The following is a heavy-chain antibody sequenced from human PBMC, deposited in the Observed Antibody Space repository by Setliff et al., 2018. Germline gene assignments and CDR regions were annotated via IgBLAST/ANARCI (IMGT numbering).Heavy chain of an antibody. CDR2: ITGDGTAT. V-gene: IGHV3-23*01. J-gene: IGHJ4*02. D-gene: IGHD2-15*01. CDR3: AKYTRVVTTTCFDY. CDR1: GFTFSNFA. Sequence: GGSLRLSCAASGFTFSNFAMGWVRQGPEKGLEWVSVITGDGTATYYADSVKGRFTISRDNSKNTLYLQMNSLRAEDTAVYYYAKYTRVVTTTCFDYWGQGTLVTVSS.